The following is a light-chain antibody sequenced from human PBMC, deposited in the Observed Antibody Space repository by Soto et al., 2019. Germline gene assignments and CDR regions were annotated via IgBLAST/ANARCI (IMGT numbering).Light chain of an antibody. V-gene: IGKV1D-12*01. CDR2: AAS. CDR3: QQLNSFPRT. Sequence: DIQMTQSPSSVSASVGDRVTITCRASQHVNSWLSWYQQKPAMAPTLLIYAASRLQDGVPSRFSGAGSGTDFTLTIRNLQPEDLATYFCQQLNSFPRTFGPGTKVAF. CDR1: QHVNSW. J-gene: IGKJ3*01.